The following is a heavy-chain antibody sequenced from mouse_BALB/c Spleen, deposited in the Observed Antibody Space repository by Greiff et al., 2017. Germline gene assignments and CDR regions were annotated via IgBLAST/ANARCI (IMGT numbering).Heavy chain of an antibody. CDR3: APLGPITTEAY. J-gene: IGHJ3*01. CDR2: INPSTGYT. V-gene: IGHV1-7*01. CDR1: GYTFTSYW. D-gene: IGHD1-1*01. Sequence: VQLQQSGAELAKPGASVKMSCKASGYTFTSYWMHWVKQRPGQGLEWIGYINPSTGYTEYNQKFKDKATLTADKSSSTAYMQLSSLTSEDSAVYYCAPLGPITTEAYWGQGTLVTVSA.